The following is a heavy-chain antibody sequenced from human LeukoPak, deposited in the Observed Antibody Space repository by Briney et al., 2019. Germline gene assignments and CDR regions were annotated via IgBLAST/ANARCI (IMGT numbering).Heavy chain of an antibody. Sequence: SETLSLTCTVSGGSISSSSYYWGWIRQPPGKGLEWIGSIYYSGSTYYNPSLKSRVTISVDTSKNQFSLKLSSVTAADTAVYYCARDLGAYGETPGSAFDIWGQGTMVTVSS. CDR3: ARDLGAYGETPGSAFDI. V-gene: IGHV4-39*07. CDR2: IYYSGST. J-gene: IGHJ3*02. CDR1: GGSISSSSYY. D-gene: IGHD4-17*01.